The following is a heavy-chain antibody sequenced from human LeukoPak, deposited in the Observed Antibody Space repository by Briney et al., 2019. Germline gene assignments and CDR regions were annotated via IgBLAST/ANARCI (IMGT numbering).Heavy chain of an antibody. Sequence: GGALRLSCVGSGFSFSTYWMSWVRQAPGKGLEWVANIMQDGSEKNYVDSVKGRFTISRDNARNSLYLQMNSLGAEDTAVYYCAREVYSSSRPADAFDIWGQGTVVTVSS. CDR2: IMQDGSEK. J-gene: IGHJ3*02. CDR3: AREVYSSSRPADAFDI. CDR1: GFSFSTYW. D-gene: IGHD6-13*01. V-gene: IGHV3-7*01.